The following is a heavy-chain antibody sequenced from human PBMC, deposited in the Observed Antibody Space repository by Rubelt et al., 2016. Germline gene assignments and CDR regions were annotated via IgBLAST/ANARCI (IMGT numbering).Heavy chain of an antibody. Sequence: GLEWIGYIYSSGSTNYNASLKSRVTISIDRSKNQFSLNLRSVTAADTAVYYCGRRVLSGGQLPRHHFDYWGQGALVTVSS. CDR2: IYSSGST. V-gene: IGHV4-61*07. D-gene: IGHD2-8*01. CDR3: GRRVLSGGQLPRHHFDY. J-gene: IGHJ4*02.